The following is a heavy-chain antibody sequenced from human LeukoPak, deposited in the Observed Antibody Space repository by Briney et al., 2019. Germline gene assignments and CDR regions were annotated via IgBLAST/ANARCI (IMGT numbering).Heavy chain of an antibody. J-gene: IGHJ4*02. Sequence: GGSLRLSCAASGFTVSSNYLTWVRQAPGKGLEWVSTLYSGSKIFYAESLKGRVTISRDNANNTLFLQINSLRADDTAVYYCARDRAPGFPFDYWGQGTLVTVSS. CDR1: GFTVSSNY. CDR3: ARDRAPGFPFDY. V-gene: IGHV3-53*01. CDR2: LYSGSKI. D-gene: IGHD3-10*01.